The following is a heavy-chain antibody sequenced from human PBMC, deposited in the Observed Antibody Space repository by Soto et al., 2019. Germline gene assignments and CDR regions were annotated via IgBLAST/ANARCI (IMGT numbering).Heavy chain of an antibody. Sequence: EVQLVESGGGLVKPGGSLRLSCAASGFTCSSYSMNWVRQAPGKGLEWVSSISSSSSYIYYADSVKGRFTISRDNAKNSLYLQMNSLRAEDTAVYYCARVGDSGPPGYYYYYYGMDVWGQGTTVTVSS. CDR3: ARVGDSGPPGYYYYYYGMDV. J-gene: IGHJ6*02. CDR1: GFTCSSYS. V-gene: IGHV3-21*01. CDR2: ISSSSSYI. D-gene: IGHD5-12*01.